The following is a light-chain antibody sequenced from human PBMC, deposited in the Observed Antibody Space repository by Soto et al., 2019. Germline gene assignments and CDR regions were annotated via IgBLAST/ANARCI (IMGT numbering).Light chain of an antibody. J-gene: IGKJ1*01. CDR1: QSVSSNY. CDR3: QHYDSSPPT. Sequence: EIVLTQSPGTLSLSPGERATLSCRASQSVSSNYLAWYQQKPGQAPRLLIYGASSRATGIPDRFSGSGSGAYFPLTISRLEPDVFAVFFWQHYDSSPPTFGQGTKVEIK. CDR2: GAS. V-gene: IGKV3-20*01.